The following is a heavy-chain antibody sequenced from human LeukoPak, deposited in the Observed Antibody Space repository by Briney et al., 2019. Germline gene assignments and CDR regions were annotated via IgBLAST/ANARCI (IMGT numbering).Heavy chain of an antibody. Sequence: ASVKVSCKVSGDTVTGFSIHWVRQAPGHGLEWMGGFDPEDGARIFAQKFQGRVTMTEDTSTDTAYMDLSSLRSEDTAVYYCATGYTYDYSLYWGQGTLVNVSS. J-gene: IGHJ4*02. CDR2: FDPEDGAR. CDR3: ATGYTYDYSLY. V-gene: IGHV1-24*01. D-gene: IGHD5-18*01. CDR1: GDTVTGFS.